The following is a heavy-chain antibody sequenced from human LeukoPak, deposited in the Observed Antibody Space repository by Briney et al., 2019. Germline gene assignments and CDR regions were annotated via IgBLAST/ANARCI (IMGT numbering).Heavy chain of an antibody. D-gene: IGHD5-12*01. J-gene: IGHJ4*02. V-gene: IGHV4-30-4*08. CDR3: ARDRAYSGYDYTSDY. CDR1: GGSIRGGDYF. Sequence: SETLSLTCTVSGGSIRGGDYFWSWIRQPPGKGLEWIGYIYYSGTTYYNPSLKSRVTISVDTSKNLFSLKLSSVTAADTAVYYCARDRAYSGYDYTSDYWGQGTLVTVSS. CDR2: IYYSGTT.